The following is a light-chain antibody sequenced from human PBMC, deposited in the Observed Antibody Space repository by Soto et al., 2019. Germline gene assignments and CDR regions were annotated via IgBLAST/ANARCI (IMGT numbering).Light chain of an antibody. V-gene: IGLV1-47*01. CDR3: AAWDDSRGDV. CDR2: RNN. J-gene: IGLJ1*01. CDR1: SSNIGSNY. Sequence: QSVLTQPPSASGTPGQRVTISCSGSSSNIGSNYVYWYQQLPGTAPKLLIYRNNQRPSGVPDRFSGSKSGTSASLAISGLRSEDEADYYCAAWDDSRGDVFGTGTKLTVL.